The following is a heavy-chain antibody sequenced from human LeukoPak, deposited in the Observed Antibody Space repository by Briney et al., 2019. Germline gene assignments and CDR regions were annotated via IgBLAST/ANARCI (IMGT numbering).Heavy chain of an antibody. CDR1: GFTFSSYE. D-gene: IGHD3-10*01. V-gene: IGHV3-48*03. Sequence: PGGSLRLSCAASGFTFSSYEMNWVRQAPGKGLEWVSFISSSGTTIYYADSVMGRFTISRDNAKNSLYLQMNSLRAEDTAVYYCARNPPPLGAFYYGSGSYFYYWGQGTLVTVSS. J-gene: IGHJ4*02. CDR2: ISSSGTTI. CDR3: ARNPPPLGAFYYGSGSYFYY.